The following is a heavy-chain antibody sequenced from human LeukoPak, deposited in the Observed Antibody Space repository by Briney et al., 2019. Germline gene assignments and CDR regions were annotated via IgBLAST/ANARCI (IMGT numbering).Heavy chain of an antibody. CDR3: VRDGGFESGPFGY. CDR1: GFTVSRNY. J-gene: IGHJ4*02. D-gene: IGHD3-10*01. CDR2: IYSGGAT. Sequence: QPGGSLRLSCAASGFTVSRNYMSWVRQAPGKGLEWVSVIYSGGATHYTDSGRGRFTISRDNSKNTLYLQMNNLRDEDTAVYYCVRDGGFESGPFGYWGQGTLVIVSS. V-gene: IGHV3-66*01.